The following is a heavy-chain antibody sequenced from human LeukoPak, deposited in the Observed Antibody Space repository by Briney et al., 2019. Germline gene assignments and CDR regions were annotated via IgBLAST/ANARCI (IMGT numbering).Heavy chain of an antibody. V-gene: IGHV4-34*01. D-gene: IGHD6-13*01. CDR1: GGSFSGYY. CDR3: ARRGGAMVGAAAGMDY. Sequence: SETLSLTCAVYGGSFSGYYWSWIRQPPGKGLEWIGEINHSGSTNYNPSLKSRVTISVDTSKNQLSLKLSSVTAADTAVYYCARRGGAMVGAAAGMDYRGQGTLVTVSS. CDR2: INHSGST. J-gene: IGHJ4*02.